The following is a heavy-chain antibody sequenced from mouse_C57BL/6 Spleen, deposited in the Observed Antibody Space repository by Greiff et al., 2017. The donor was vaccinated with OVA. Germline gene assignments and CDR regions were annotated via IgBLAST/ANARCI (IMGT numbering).Heavy chain of an antibody. CDR1: GYAFTNYL. V-gene: IGHV1-54*01. Sequence: VKLMESGAELVRPGTSVKVSCKASGYAFTNYLIEWVKQRPGQGLEWIGVINPGSGGTNYNEKFKGKATLTADKSSSTAYMQLSSLTSEDSAVYFCAREGIYYGLDYWGQGTTLTVSS. J-gene: IGHJ2*01. CDR3: AREGIYYGLDY. CDR2: INPGSGGT. D-gene: IGHD2-1*01.